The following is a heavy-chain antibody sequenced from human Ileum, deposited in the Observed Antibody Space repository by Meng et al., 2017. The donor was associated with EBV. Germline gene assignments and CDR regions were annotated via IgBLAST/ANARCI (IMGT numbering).Heavy chain of an antibody. CDR2: INHSGST. D-gene: IGHD3-22*01. Sequence: QVQLQQWGPGLLKPSGTLSLTCAVYGGFFSGYYWSWIRQSPGKGLEWIGEINHSGSTNYNPSLKSRVTISVDTSKNQFSLKLTSVTAADTAVYYCAREARSSGYHPGIGPWGQGTLVTVSS. J-gene: IGHJ5*02. CDR3: AREARSSGYHPGIGP. V-gene: IGHV4-34*02. CDR1: GGFFSGYY.